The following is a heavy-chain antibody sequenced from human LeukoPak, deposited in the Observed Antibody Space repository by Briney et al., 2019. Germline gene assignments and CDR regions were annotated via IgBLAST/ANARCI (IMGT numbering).Heavy chain of an antibody. CDR2: ISSSGDNA. D-gene: IGHD1-26*01. J-gene: IGHJ6*02. CDR1: GFTFRSYN. V-gene: IGHV3-23*01. Sequence: GGSLRLSCAASGFTFRSYNMNWVRQAPGKGLEWVSSISSSGDNAYYADSVRGRFTISRDKSKNTVSLQMNSLRGEDTAVYYCAKDVRVGGGGMDVWGQGTPVTVS. CDR3: AKDVRVGGGGMDV.